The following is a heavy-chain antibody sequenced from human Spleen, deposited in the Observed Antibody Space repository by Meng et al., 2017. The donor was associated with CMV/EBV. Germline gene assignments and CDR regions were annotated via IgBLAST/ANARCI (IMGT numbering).Heavy chain of an antibody. J-gene: IGHJ3*02. V-gene: IGHV3-23*01. CDR3: AKEVFRGAFSAFDI. Sequence: GESLKIACAASGFSFSNYAMSWVRQAPGKGLKWVSTITGSGGSTSYADSVGGRFTISRDNSEKMVHLQMNSLRIEDTAVYYCAKEVFRGAFSAFDIWGQGTTVTVSS. D-gene: IGHD3-10*01. CDR1: GFSFSNYA. CDR2: ITGSGGST.